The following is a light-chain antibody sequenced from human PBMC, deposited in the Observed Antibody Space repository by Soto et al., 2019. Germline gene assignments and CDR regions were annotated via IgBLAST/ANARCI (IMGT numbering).Light chain of an antibody. CDR2: GAS. CDR3: QQYGSSPLYT. V-gene: IGKV3-20*01. J-gene: IGKJ2*01. Sequence: EIVLTQSPGTLSLSPGERATLSCRASQSVSSSYLAWYQQKPGQAPRLLIYGASSRATGIPDRFSGSGSGTDFTLTISRLEPEAFAVYYCQQYGSSPLYTFGQGTKLEIK. CDR1: QSVSSSY.